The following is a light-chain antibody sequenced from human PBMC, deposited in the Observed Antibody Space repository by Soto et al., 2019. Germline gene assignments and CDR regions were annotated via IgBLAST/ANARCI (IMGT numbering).Light chain of an antibody. CDR2: GAS. V-gene: IGKV3-20*01. CDR1: QSVSSKS. Sequence: EIVLTQSPGTLSLSPGERATLSCWASQSVSSKSLAWYQQKPGQAPWLLIYGASSRATGIPDRFSGSGSGTDFTLTISRLEPEDFAVYSCHQYGSSPWTFGQGTKLEIK. CDR3: HQYGSSPWT. J-gene: IGKJ1*01.